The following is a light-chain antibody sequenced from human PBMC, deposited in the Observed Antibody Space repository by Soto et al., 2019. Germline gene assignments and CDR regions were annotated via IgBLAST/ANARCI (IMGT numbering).Light chain of an antibody. CDR1: QSVSSY. V-gene: IGKV3-11*01. J-gene: IGKJ1*01. CDR2: DAS. CDR3: QQRSNWPPAT. Sequence: EIVMTQSPATLSVSPGERATLSCRASQSVSSYLAWYQQKPGQAPRLLIYDASNRATGIPARFSGSGSGTDFTLTISSLEPEDFAVYYCQQRSNWPPATFGQGTKVDIK.